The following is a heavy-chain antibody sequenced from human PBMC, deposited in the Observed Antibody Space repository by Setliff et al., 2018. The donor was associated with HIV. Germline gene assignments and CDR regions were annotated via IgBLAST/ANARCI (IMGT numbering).Heavy chain of an antibody. CDR3: HSGYDTEEQSYFDY. V-gene: IGHV3-74*01. J-gene: IGHJ4*02. Sequence: GGSLRLSCAASGFTFDRYWMHWVRQAPGKGLVWVSRVSSDGTSKTYADSVKGRFTISRDNAKNTLYLQMNSLRAEDTGVYYCHSGYDTEEQSYFDYWGQGTQVTVSS. CDR2: VSSDGTSK. CDR1: GFTFDRYW. D-gene: IGHD5-12*01.